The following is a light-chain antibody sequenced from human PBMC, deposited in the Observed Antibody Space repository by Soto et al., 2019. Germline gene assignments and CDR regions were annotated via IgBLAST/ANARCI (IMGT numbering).Light chain of an antibody. Sequence: EIVMTQSPATLPVSPGERATLSCRASQSVSIKLAWYQQKLGQAPRLLIYDTSTRATGIPARFSGSGSGTEFTLTISSLQSEDFAVYYCQQYNNWPPITFGQGTRLEIK. V-gene: IGKV3-15*01. CDR2: DTS. J-gene: IGKJ5*01. CDR1: QSVSIK. CDR3: QQYNNWPPIT.